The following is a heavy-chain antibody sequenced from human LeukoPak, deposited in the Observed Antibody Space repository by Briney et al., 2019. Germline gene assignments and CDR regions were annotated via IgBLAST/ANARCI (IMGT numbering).Heavy chain of an antibody. CDR2: INPNSGGT. CDR1: GYTFTGYY. V-gene: IGHV1-2*02. J-gene: IGHJ6*02. CDR3: ARAYHYGSGSYYPYYYYYYGMDV. D-gene: IGHD3-10*01. Sequence: ASVKVSCTASGYTFTGYYMHWVRQAPGQGLEWMGWINPNSGGTNYAQKFQGRVTMTRDTSISTAYMELSRLRSDDTAVYYCARAYHYGSGSYYPYYYYYYGMDVWGQGTTVTVSS.